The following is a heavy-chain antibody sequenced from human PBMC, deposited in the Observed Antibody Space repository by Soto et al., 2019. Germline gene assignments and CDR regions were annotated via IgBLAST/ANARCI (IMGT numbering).Heavy chain of an antibody. CDR2: IYYAGTT. CDR1: GGSISSYY. D-gene: IGHD3-22*01. V-gene: IGHV4-59*08. CDR3: ARLGAYYQAMDS. Sequence: SETLSLTCTVSGGSISSYYWSWIRQPPGKGLEWIGYIYYAGTTTYNPSLQSRVSISVDTSKNEVSLKLTSVTAADTAVYLCARLGAYYQAMDSWGQGTLVTVSS. J-gene: IGHJ1*01.